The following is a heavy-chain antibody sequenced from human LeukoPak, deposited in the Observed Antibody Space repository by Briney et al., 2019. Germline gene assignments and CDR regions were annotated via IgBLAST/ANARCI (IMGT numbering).Heavy chain of an antibody. CDR1: GGSFSGYY. CDR2: INHSGST. D-gene: IGHD3-3*01. J-gene: IGHJ4*02. Sequence: SETLSLTCAVYGGSFSGYYWSWIRQPPGKGLEWIGEINHSGSTNYNPSLKSRVTISVDTSKNQFSLKLSYVTAEDTAVYYCARAHYDFNFDYWGQGTLVTVSS. CDR3: ARAHYDFNFDY. V-gene: IGHV4-34*01.